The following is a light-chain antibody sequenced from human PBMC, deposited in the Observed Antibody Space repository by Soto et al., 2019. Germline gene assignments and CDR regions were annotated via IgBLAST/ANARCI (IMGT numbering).Light chain of an antibody. J-gene: IGKJ3*01. Sequence: DIQMTQSPSSLSASVGDRVPITCRASQSITIYLNWYQQKTGEAPNLLIFGASTLQSGVPSRLSGSESGTDFTLTISRLQPEDFATYYCQQQNTYTRTFGPGTKVDIK. CDR2: GAS. CDR1: QSITIY. V-gene: IGKV1-39*01. CDR3: QQQNTYTRT.